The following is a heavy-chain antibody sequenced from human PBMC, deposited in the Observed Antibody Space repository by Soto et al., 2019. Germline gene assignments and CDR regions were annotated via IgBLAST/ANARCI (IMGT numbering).Heavy chain of an antibody. CDR2: IDPIDSYT. CDR1: GYSFTGYW. D-gene: IGHD2-2*01. CDR3: ARRYCSSANCPSNYYGMDV. J-gene: IGHJ6*02. V-gene: IGHV5-10-1*01. Sequence: GEALKISCKGSGYSFTGYWISWVRQMPGKGLEWMGGIDPIDSYTTYSPSFRGHVTISTDKSINTAYLQWSSLKASDTAMYYCARRYCSSANCPSNYYGMDVWGQGTTVTVSS.